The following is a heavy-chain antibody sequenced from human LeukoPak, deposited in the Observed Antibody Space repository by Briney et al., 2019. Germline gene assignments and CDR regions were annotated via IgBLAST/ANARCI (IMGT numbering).Heavy chain of an antibody. Sequence: SETLSLTCTVSGGSISSSSYYWGWVRQSPGKGLEWIGSMYYSGSTYYNPSLKSRVTISVDRSKNQFSLKLSSVTAADTAVYFCASLHQLRGLIVFDYWGQGALVTVSS. CDR3: ASLHQLRGLIVFDY. CDR2: MYYSGST. V-gene: IGHV4-39*07. D-gene: IGHD3-10*01. CDR1: GGSISSSSYY. J-gene: IGHJ4*02.